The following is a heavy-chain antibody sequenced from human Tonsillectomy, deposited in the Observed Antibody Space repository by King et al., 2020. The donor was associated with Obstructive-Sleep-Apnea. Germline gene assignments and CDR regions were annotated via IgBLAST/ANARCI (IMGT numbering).Heavy chain of an antibody. D-gene: IGHD3-10*01. CDR3: ARDRSGDPSISMIRGVAITGYFDV. J-gene: IGHJ2*01. CDR2: IMPMFGTA. CDR1: GGPFSDYA. V-gene: IGHV1-69*01. Sequence: QVQLVESGAEVKKPGSSVKVSCKASGGPFSDYAINWVRQAPGQGLEWMGGIMPMFGTANYAQKFQGRVTIIADESTSTVYMEMTSLRSEDTAVYYWARDRSGDPSISMIRGVAITGYFDVWGRGTLVTVSS.